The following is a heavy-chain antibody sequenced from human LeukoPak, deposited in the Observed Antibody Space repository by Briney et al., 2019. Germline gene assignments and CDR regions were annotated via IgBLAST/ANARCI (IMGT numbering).Heavy chain of an antibody. CDR3: ARGNYHAMDV. V-gene: IGHV3-74*01. J-gene: IGHJ6*02. Sequence: PGGSLRLSCAASGFTFSNYWMHWVRQTPGEGLVCVSLIKGDGSSTTYADSVKDRFTISRDNAKNTVYLQMNSLRAEDTAVYYCARGNYHAMDVWGQGTTVTVSS. CDR2: IKGDGSST. CDR1: GFTFSNYW.